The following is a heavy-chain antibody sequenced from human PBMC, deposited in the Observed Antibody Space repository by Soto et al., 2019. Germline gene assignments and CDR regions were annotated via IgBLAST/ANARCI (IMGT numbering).Heavy chain of an antibody. CDR1: GFTFSSYG. CDR3: ARAVRYYDSSGYYSDWFDP. D-gene: IGHD3-22*01. CDR2: IWYDGSNK. Sequence: GALRLSCAASGFTFSSYGMHWVRQAPGKGLEWVAVIWYDGSNKYYADSVKGRFTISRDNSKNTLYLQMNSLRAEDTAVYYCARAVRYYDSSGYYSDWFDPWGQGTLVTVSS. J-gene: IGHJ5*02. V-gene: IGHV3-33*01.